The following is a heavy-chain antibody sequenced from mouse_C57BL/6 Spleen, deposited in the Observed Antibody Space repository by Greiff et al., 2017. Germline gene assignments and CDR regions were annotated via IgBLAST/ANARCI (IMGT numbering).Heavy chain of an antibody. J-gene: IGHJ1*03. CDR2: IWGGGST. Sequence: VQLQESGPGLVAPSQSLSITCTVSGFSLTSYGVDWVRQPPGKGLEWLGVIWGGGSTNYTSALMSRLSISKDNSKSQVFLKMNSLQTDDTAMYYCAKHATDYYGSSYQYFDVWGTGTTVTVSS. CDR3: AKHATDYYGSSYQYFDV. V-gene: IGHV2-9*01. D-gene: IGHD1-1*01. CDR1: GFSLTSYG.